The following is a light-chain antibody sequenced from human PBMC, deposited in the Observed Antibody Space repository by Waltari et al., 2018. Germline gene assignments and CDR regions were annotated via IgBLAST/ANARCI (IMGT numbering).Light chain of an antibody. CDR1: SSDDGGYHY. CDR2: EVS. J-gene: IGLJ1*01. Sequence: QSALTQPPSASGSPGQSVTISCTGTSSDDGGYHYVSWYQQHPGKAPKLMIYEVSKRPSGVPDRFSGSKSGNTASLTVSGLQAEDEADYYCSSYAGSNNYVFGTGTKVTVL. V-gene: IGLV2-8*01. CDR3: SSYAGSNNYV.